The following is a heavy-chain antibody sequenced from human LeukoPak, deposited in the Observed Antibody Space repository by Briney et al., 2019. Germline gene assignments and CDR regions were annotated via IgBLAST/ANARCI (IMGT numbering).Heavy chain of an antibody. V-gene: IGHV3-33*03. CDR3: VRSTSPPQFDY. Sequence: GGSLRLSCAASGFTFSSYGMHWVRQAPGKGLEWVAVIWYDGSNKYYADSVKGRFTISRDNAKNSLYLQMNSLRAEDTAVYYCVRSTSPPQFDYWGQGILVSVSS. J-gene: IGHJ4*02. CDR1: GFTFSSYG. CDR2: IWYDGSNK. D-gene: IGHD2-2*01.